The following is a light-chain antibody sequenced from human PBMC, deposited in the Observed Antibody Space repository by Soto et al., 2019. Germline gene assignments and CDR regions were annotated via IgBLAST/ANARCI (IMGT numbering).Light chain of an antibody. CDR1: QSVSSN. Sequence: EIVMTQSPATLSVSPGERVTLSCRASQSVSSNLAWYQQKPGQAPRLLIYGASTRATGISARFSGSGSGTEFTLTISSLQSEDFAVYYCQQYNDWPQTFGQGTKLEIK. CDR3: QQYNDWPQT. V-gene: IGKV3-15*01. J-gene: IGKJ2*01. CDR2: GAS.